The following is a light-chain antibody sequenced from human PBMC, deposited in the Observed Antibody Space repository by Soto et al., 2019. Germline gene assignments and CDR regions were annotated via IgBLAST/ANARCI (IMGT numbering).Light chain of an antibody. CDR1: HRVSSY. Sequence: EMVMTQSPATLSVSPGERATLSCRASHRVSSYLAWYQQKPDQAPRLLIYEASTRATGIPARFSGSGSGTEFTLTISSLQSEDFAVYYCQQYNNWPLTFGAGTKVDIK. J-gene: IGKJ4*01. V-gene: IGKV3-15*01. CDR3: QQYNNWPLT. CDR2: EAS.